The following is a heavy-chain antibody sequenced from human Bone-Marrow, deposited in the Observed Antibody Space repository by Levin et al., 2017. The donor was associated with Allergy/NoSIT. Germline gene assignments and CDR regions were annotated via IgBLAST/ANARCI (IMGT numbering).Heavy chain of an antibody. CDR3: ARDYYGYYFFDF. V-gene: IGHV3-23*01. J-gene: IGHJ4*02. CDR2: ISSIGGST. D-gene: IGHD4-17*01. Sequence: GESLKISCEASGFTINTFGMNWVRQAPGKGLEWVSTISSIGGSTYYADSVKGRFTISRDKSKNTLYLQMNNLRVGDTAIYYCARDYYGYYFFDFWGQGTLVTVSS. CDR1: GFTINTFG.